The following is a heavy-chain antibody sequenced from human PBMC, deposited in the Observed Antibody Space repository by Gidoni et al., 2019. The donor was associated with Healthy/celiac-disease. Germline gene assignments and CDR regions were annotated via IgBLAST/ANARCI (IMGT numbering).Heavy chain of an antibody. CDR3: ARDRRYGDFGGYYYGMDV. J-gene: IGHJ6*02. CDR2: IYYSGSA. D-gene: IGHD4-17*01. V-gene: IGHV4-31*03. CDR1: GGSISSGGYY. Sequence: QTLSLTCTVSGGSISSGGYYWTWIRQHPGKGLEWIGYIYYSGSAYYNPSLKSRITISVDTSKNQFSLKLRSVTAADTAVYYCARDRRYGDFGGYYYGMDVWGQGTTVTVSS.